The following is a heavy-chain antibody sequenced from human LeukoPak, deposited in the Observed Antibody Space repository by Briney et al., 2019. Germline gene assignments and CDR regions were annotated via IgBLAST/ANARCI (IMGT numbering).Heavy chain of an antibody. D-gene: IGHD3-22*01. V-gene: IGHV3-30*02. CDR1: GFTFDNYG. Sequence: GGSLRLSCAASGFTFDNYGMHWVRQAPGKGLEWVAFIRYDGSNKYYADSVKGRFTISRDNSKNTLYLQMNSLRPEDTAVYYCAKDEPYYYDSSGPDWGQGTLVTVSS. J-gene: IGHJ4*02. CDR2: IRYDGSNK. CDR3: AKDEPYYYDSSGPD.